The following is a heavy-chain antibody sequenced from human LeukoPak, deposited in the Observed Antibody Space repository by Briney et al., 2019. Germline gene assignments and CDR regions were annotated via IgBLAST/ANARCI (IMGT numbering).Heavy chain of an antibody. Sequence: GGSLRLSCAASGFTFTSYAMSWVRQAPGKGLEWVSVISGSGGNTYSADSVKGRFTISRDNSKNTLYLQMNSLRAEDTAVYYCAASTSLNRGRYWGQETLVTISS. V-gene: IGHV3-23*01. CDR1: GFTFTSYA. D-gene: IGHD2-2*01. CDR2: ISGSGGNT. J-gene: IGHJ4*02. CDR3: AASTSLNRGRY.